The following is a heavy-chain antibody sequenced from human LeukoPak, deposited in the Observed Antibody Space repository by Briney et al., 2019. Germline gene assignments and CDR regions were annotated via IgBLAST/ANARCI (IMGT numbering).Heavy chain of an antibody. CDR1: GFTFTNHW. Sequence: GGSLRLSCAASGFTFTNHWMHWVRQVPGKGLVWVSRIRPDGVETNHADSVKGRFTTSRDNAKNILYLQMNSLGAEDTALYYCAKAPGIAAAGLDYWGQGTLVTVSS. CDR3: AKAPGIAAAGLDY. D-gene: IGHD6-13*01. CDR2: IRPDGVET. V-gene: IGHV3-74*01. J-gene: IGHJ4*02.